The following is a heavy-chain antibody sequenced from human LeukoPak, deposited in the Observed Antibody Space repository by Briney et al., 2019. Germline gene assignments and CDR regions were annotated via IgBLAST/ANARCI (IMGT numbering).Heavy chain of an antibody. D-gene: IGHD1-26*01. J-gene: IGHJ4*02. CDR1: GGSFSGYY. V-gene: IGHV4-34*01. CDR3: ARGPLVGATAY. CDR2: INHSGST. Sequence: SETLSLTCAVYGGSFSGYYWSWIRQSPGKGLEWIGEINHSGSTNYNPSLKSRVTISVDTSKNQFSLKLSSVTAADTAVYYCARGPLVGATAYWGQGTLVTVSS.